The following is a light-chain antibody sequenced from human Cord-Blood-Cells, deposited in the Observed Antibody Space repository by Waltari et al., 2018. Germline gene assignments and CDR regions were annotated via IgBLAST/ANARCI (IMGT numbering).Light chain of an antibody. V-gene: IGKV1-5*01. CDR1: QSISSW. Sequence: DIQMNQSPSTLSASVGDSVTITCRASQSISSWLAWYQQKPGRAPKLLIYDASSLESGVPSRFSGSGSGTEFTRTISSLQPDDFATYFCHQYNSYSYTFGQGTKLEIK. CDR2: DAS. J-gene: IGKJ2*01. CDR3: HQYNSYSYT.